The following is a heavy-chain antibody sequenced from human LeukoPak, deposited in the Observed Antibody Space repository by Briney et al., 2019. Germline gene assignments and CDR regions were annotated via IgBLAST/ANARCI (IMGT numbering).Heavy chain of an antibody. CDR3: ARVGSVTDY. V-gene: IGHV3-48*01. Sequence: GGSLRLSCAVSGVNFSSYWMSWVRQAPGKGLEWVSYISSSSSTIYYADSVKGRFTISRDNAKNSLYLQMNSLRAEDTAVYYCARVGSVTDYWGQGTLVTVSS. CDR1: GVNFSSYW. D-gene: IGHD3-10*01. CDR2: ISSSSSTI. J-gene: IGHJ4*02.